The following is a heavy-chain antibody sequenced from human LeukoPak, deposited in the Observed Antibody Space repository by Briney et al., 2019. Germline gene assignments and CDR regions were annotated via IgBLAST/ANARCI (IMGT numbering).Heavy chain of an antibody. J-gene: IGHJ4*02. D-gene: IGHD3-22*01. CDR1: GFTFSSYA. V-gene: IGHV3-23*01. Sequence: GGSLRLSCAASGFTFSSYAMSWVRQAPGKGPEWVSAISGSGGSIYYADSVEGRFTISRDNSKNTLYLQMNSLRAEDTAVYYCAKGPNRVITSIYFDYWGQGTLVTVSS. CDR2: ISGSGGSI. CDR3: AKGPNRVITSIYFDY.